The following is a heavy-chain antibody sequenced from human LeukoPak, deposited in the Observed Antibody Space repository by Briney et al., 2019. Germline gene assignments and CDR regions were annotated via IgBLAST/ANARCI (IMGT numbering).Heavy chain of an antibody. J-gene: IGHJ4*02. CDR2: IYYSGST. D-gene: IGHD1-26*01. CDR1: GGSISSSSYY. CDR3: ASLRERSYYARGFDY. V-gene: IGHV4-39*01. Sequence: SETLSLTCTVSGGSISSSSYYWGWLRQPPGMGLEWIGSIYYSGSTYYKSSLKSRVTVSVGTSKNQFSLKLSSVTAADTAVYYCASLRERSYYARGFDYWGQGTLVTVSS.